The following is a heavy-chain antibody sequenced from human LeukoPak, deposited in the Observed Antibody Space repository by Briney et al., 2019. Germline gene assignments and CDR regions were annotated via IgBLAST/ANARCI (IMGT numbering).Heavy chain of an antibody. CDR1: GGSISSTSYY. CDR2: IYTTGST. CDR3: ARGAYFYGSGINWFDP. D-gene: IGHD3-10*01. J-gene: IGHJ5*02. Sequence: SETLSLTCTVSGGSISSTSYYWSWIRQPAGKGLEWIGHIYTTGSTNYNPSLKSRVTISLDTSKNHFSLKLSSVTAADTAVYYCARGAYFYGSGINWFDPWGQGTLITVSS. V-gene: IGHV4-61*09.